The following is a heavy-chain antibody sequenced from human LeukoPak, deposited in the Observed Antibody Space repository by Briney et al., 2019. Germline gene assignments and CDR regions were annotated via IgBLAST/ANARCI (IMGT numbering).Heavy chain of an antibody. CDR3: VLDLFSSFAFDI. CDR2: INSDGSST. V-gene: IGHV3-74*01. D-gene: IGHD3/OR15-3a*01. CDR1: GFTFSRYW. Sequence: GGSLRLSCAASGFTFSRYWMHWVRQAPGKGLLWVSRINSDGSSTYYADSVKGRFTTSRDNAKNALHLQMNSLTAEDTAVYYCVLDLFSSFAFDIWGQGTMVTVSS. J-gene: IGHJ3*02.